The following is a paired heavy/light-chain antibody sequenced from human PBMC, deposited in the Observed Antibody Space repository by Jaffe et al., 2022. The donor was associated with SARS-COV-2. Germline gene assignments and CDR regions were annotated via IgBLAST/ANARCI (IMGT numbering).Heavy chain of an antibody. J-gene: IGHJ4*02. Sequence: QVQLVESGGGVVQPGRSLRLSCVASGFTFGGSAMHWVRHTPAKGLEWVAFIWFDGKNENYADSVKGRFTISRDNSKNTLYLQMNSLRAEDTALYYCARDLGKGGYFDYWGQGTLVTVSS. D-gene: IGHD3-16*01. CDR3: ARDLGKGGYFDY. V-gene: IGHV3-33*01. CDR1: GFTFGGSA. CDR2: IWFDGKNE.
Light chain of an antibody. J-gene: IGKJ4*01. CDR1: QSVSRA. Sequence: EIVLRQSPATLSLSPGERATLSCRASQSVSRALAWYQQKPGQAPRLLIYDASNRAAGIPARFSGSGSGTDFTLTISSLEPEDLAVYYCQQRSNWPRTFGGGTKVEIK. CDR2: DAS. V-gene: IGKV3-11*01. CDR3: QQRSNWPRT.